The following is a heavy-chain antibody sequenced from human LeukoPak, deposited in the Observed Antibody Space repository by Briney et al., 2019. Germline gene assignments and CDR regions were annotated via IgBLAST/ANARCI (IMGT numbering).Heavy chain of an antibody. V-gene: IGHV4-4*07. Sequence: IXXYXXXWXXQPAGKGLEWIGRIYTSGITNYNSSLNNRVTMSVDTSKNQFSLKLSSVTAADTALYFCARECTTSCYRGMDVWGQGTTVTVSS. CDR2: IYTSGIT. CDR3: ARECTTSCYRGMDV. D-gene: IGHD2-2*01. J-gene: IGHJ6*02. CDR1: IXXYX.